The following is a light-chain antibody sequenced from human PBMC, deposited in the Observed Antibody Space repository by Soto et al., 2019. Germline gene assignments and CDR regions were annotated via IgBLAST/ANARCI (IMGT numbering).Light chain of an antibody. J-gene: IGKJ3*01. Sequence: DIEMTQSPPSLSASVGDRVTITCRASETTALYLNWYQQKPGKAPKLLIRAASRLETGVPARFSGSGSGTHFTLIITALQPEDIATYYCHQSHNTPFTFGPRTTVDV. CDR3: HQSHNTPFT. CDR1: ETTALY. CDR2: AAS. V-gene: IGKV1-39*01.